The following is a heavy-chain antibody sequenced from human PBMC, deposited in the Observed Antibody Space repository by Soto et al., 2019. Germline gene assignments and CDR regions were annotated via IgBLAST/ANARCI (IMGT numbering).Heavy chain of an antibody. Sequence: PSDTLSVTWAVSGGSISSGGYSWSWIRQPPGKGLEWIGYIYHSGSTYYNPSLKSRVTISVDRSKNQFSLKLSSVTAADTAVYYCARVPDRWGQGTLVTVSS. V-gene: IGHV4-30-2*01. J-gene: IGHJ5*02. D-gene: IGHD2-2*01. CDR2: IYHSGST. CDR1: GGSISSGGYS. CDR3: ARVPDR.